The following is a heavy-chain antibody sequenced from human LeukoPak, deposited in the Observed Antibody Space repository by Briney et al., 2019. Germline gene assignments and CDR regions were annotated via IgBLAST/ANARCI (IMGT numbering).Heavy chain of an antibody. V-gene: IGHV1-24*01. J-gene: IGHJ5*02. CDR2: FDPEDGET. CDR1: GYTLTELS. Sequence: ASVKVSCKVSGYTLTELSMHWVRQAPGKGREWMGGFDPEDGETIYTQKFQGRVTITEDTSTDTAYMELSSLRSEDTAVYYCATGPILLWFGEYIPTWGQGTLVTVSS. D-gene: IGHD3-10*01. CDR3: ATGPILLWFGEYIPT.